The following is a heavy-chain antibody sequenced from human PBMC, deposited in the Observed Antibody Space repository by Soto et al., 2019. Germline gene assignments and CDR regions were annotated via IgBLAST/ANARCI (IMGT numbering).Heavy chain of an antibody. CDR3: ARDPWAADYWGQGTLVTVSSGKHSRGPSGSKLRFLEWPPEKVYYGMDV. J-gene: IGHJ6*02. D-gene: IGHD3-3*01. V-gene: IGHV3-66*01. Sequence: PGGSLRLSCAASGFTVSTKYMSWVRQAPGKGLEWVSVIYSGGSTFYADSVRGRFTISRDNSKNTVNLQMNSLRAEDTAVYYCARDPWAADYWGQGTLVTVSSGKHSRGPSGSKLRFLEWPPEKVYYGMDVWGQGTTVTVSS. CDR2: IYSGGST. CDR1: GFTVSTKY.